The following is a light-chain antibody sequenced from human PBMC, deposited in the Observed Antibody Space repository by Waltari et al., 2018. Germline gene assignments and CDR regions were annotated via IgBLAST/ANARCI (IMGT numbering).Light chain of an antibody. J-gene: IGKJ4*01. CDR3: QQRSNWPPT. V-gene: IGKV3-11*01. Sequence: EIVLTQSPATLSLSPGEIATLSCRASQSISSSLAWYQQRPGQAPRLLIYDAFTRDTGIPARFSGSGSGTDFTLTISSLEPEDFAVYYCQQRSNWPPTFGGGSKVEI. CDR1: QSISSS. CDR2: DAF.